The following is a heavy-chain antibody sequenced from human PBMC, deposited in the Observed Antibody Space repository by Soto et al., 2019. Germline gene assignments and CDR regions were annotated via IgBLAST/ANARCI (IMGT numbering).Heavy chain of an antibody. D-gene: IGHD4-17*01. CDR2: INSDGSIT. V-gene: IGHV3-74*01. CDR1: GFTFSRYW. J-gene: IGHJ6*02. Sequence: EVQLVESGGGLVQSGGSLRLSCAASGFTFSRYWMHWVRQAPGKGLVWVSRINSDGSITTYADSVKGRFTISRDNAKNTLYLQMNSLTDEETAVYYCARGGGGDDYGANYGMDVWGQGTTVTVSS. CDR3: ARGGGGDDYGANYGMDV.